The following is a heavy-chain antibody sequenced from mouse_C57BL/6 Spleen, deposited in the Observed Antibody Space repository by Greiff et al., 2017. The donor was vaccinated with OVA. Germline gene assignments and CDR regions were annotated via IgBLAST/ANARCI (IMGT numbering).Heavy chain of an antibody. CDR3: ARGGTVVARYFDV. CDR2: ISSGSSTI. D-gene: IGHD1-1*01. V-gene: IGHV5-17*01. J-gene: IGHJ1*03. CDR1: GFTFSDYG. Sequence: EVNLVESGGGLVKPGGSLKLSCAASGFTFSDYGMHWVRQAPEKGLVWVAYISSGSSTIYYAATVKGRFTISSDNAKNTLFLQLTSLRSEDTAMYYGARGGTVVARYFDVWGTGTTVTVS.